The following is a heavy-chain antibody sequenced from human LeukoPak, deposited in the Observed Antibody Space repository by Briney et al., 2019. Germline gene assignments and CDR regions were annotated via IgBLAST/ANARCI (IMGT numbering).Heavy chain of an antibody. D-gene: IGHD3-22*01. Sequence: SETLSLTCAVYGGSFSSYYWSWIRQPPGKGLEWIGEINHSGSTNYNPSLKSRVTISVDTSKNQFSLKLSSVTAADTAVYYCARSRYYYDSSGYYLPTYYFDYWGQGTLVTVSS. CDR1: GGSFSSYY. CDR2: INHSGST. V-gene: IGHV4-34*01. J-gene: IGHJ4*02. CDR3: ARSRYYYDSSGYYLPTYYFDY.